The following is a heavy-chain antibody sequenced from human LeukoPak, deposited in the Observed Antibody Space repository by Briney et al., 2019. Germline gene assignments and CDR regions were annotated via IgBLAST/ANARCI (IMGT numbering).Heavy chain of an antibody. V-gene: IGHV3-30*18. CDR1: GFTFNNYG. J-gene: IGHJ4*02. D-gene: IGHD2-2*01. CDR2: ISYDGRNI. CDR3: AKGPLRGTAAAIDY. Sequence: GGSLRLSCAASGFTFNNYGMHWVRQAPGKGLEWVAVISYDGRNIHYPDSVKGRFTISRDISTDTLWLQMHSLRTEDTAVYYCAKGPLRGTAAAIDYWGQGTLVTVSS.